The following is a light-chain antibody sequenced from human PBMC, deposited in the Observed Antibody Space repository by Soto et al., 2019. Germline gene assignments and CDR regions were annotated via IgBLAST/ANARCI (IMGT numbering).Light chain of an antibody. Sequence: DIQMTQFPSTLSASVGDRVTITCRASQSISMWLAWYQQKPGKAPKVLIYKASSLESGVPSRFSGSGSGTEFSLTISSPQPDDFATYYCQQYNSYSPTLGQGTKVDIX. CDR2: KAS. V-gene: IGKV1-5*03. CDR3: QQYNSYSPT. CDR1: QSISMW. J-gene: IGKJ1*01.